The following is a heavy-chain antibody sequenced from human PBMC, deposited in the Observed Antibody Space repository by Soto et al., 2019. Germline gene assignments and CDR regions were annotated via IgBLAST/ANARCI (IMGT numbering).Heavy chain of an antibody. J-gene: IGHJ4*02. CDR1: GGSISPYY. D-gene: IGHD6-25*01. CDR3: SRLGGFFQVLYS. Sequence: PSETLSLTCTVSGGSISPYYWSWIRQPPGKGLEWIGYIYFGGTTKYNPSLKSRVSMSVDTSKNQFSLKLTSVTAADTAVYYCSRLGGFFQVLYSWGKGTLVTVSS. CDR2: IYFGGTT. V-gene: IGHV4-59*08.